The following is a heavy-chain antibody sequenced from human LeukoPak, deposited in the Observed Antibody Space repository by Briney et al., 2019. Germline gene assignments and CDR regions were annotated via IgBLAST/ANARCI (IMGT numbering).Heavy chain of an antibody. Sequence: PGGSLRLSCAASGFTVSSNYMSWVRQAPGKGLEWVSVLYTGGSTYYADSVKGRFTISRDNSKNTVYLQMNSLRVEDTAVYYCAKVGKDSSGWPYYFDYWGQGTLVTVSS. CDR3: AKVGKDSSGWPYYFDY. D-gene: IGHD6-19*01. V-gene: IGHV3-66*01. CDR2: LYTGGST. J-gene: IGHJ4*02. CDR1: GFTVSSNY.